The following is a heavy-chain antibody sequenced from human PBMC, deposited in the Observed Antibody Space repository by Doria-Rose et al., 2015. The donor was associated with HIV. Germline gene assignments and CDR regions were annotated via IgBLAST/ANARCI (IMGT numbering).Heavy chain of an antibody. V-gene: IGHV2-26*01. D-gene: IGHD6-13*01. Sequence: QITLKESGPVLVKPTETLTLTCTVSGVSLSSPGMGVSWIRQPPGKALEWLANIFSDDESSYKTSLTSRLTISRGTSKSQVVLTMTDMDPVDTAAYYCARIKSSRWYHKYYFDFWGQGTLVIVSA. CDR3: ARIKSSRWYHKYYFDF. CDR1: GVSLSSPGMG. J-gene: IGHJ4*02. CDR2: IFSDDES.